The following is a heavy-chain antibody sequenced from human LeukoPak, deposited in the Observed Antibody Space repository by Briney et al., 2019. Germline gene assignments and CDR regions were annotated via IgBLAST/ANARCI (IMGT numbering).Heavy chain of an antibody. CDR2: ISGNGGRT. V-gene: IGHV3-23*01. J-gene: IGHJ4*02. D-gene: IGHD3-16*01. Sequence: PGGSLRLSCAASGFTFSSHWMSWVRQAPGKGLEWVSSISGNGGRTYYADSVKGRFTISRDNSKNMLYLQMNSLRAEDTAVYYCARGPGGVFDYWGQGTLVTVSS. CDR3: ARGPGGVFDY. CDR1: GFTFSSHW.